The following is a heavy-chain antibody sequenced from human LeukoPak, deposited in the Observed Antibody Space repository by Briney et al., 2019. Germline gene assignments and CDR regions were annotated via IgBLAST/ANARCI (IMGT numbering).Heavy chain of an antibody. CDR2: IYYSGST. J-gene: IGHJ5*02. Sequence: SETLSLTCTVSGGSISSSSYYWGWIRQPPGKGLEWIGSIYYSGSTYYNPSLKSRVTISVDTSKNQFSLKLSSVTAADTAVYYCARQESSGWYGGFDPWGQGTLVTVSS. CDR1: GGSISSSSYY. V-gene: IGHV4-39*01. CDR3: ARQESSGWYGGFDP. D-gene: IGHD6-19*01.